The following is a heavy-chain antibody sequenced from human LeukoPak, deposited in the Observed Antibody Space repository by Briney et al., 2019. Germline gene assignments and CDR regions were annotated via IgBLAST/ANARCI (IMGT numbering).Heavy chain of an antibody. CDR2: ISYDGRNK. Sequence: GGSLRLSCAASGFTFSSYSMHWVRQAPGKGLEWVANISYDGRNKYYADSVQGRFTISRDNSKNTLYLQMNSLRAEDTGVYYCAKVGGSPNYWGQGTLVTVSS. D-gene: IGHD3-10*01. V-gene: IGHV3-30*04. J-gene: IGHJ4*02. CDR1: GFTFSSYS. CDR3: AKVGGSPNY.